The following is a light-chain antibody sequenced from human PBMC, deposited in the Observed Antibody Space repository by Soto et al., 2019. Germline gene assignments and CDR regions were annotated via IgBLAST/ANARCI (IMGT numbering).Light chain of an antibody. Sequence: DIQMTQSPSTLSASVGDRVTSTCRASQSISSWLAWYQQKPGKAPKLLIYDASSLESGVPSRFSGSGSGTEFTLTISSLQPDDFATYYCQQYNSYRTCGQGTKVEIK. CDR3: QQYNSYRT. V-gene: IGKV1-5*01. CDR1: QSISSW. CDR2: DAS. J-gene: IGKJ1*01.